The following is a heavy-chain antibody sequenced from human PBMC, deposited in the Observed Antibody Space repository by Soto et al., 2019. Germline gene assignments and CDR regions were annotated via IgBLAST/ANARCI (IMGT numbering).Heavy chain of an antibody. CDR1: GGSISSRDYY. CDR2: IYYSGST. V-gene: IGHV4-39*01. Sequence: QLQLQESGPGLVKPSETLSLTCTVSGGSISSRDYYWGWIRQPPGQGLEWIGTIYYSGSTYYNPSLKSRVTISVDTSKNQFSLKLSSVTAADTAVYYCATSNWFDPWGQGTLVTVSS. CDR3: ATSNWFDP. J-gene: IGHJ5*02.